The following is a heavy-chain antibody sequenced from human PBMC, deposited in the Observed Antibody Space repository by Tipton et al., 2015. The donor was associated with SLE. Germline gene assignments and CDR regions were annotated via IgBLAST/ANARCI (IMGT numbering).Heavy chain of an antibody. CDR2: INHSGST. CDR3: ASVDLLAAAGTN. CDR1: GGSFSGYY. V-gene: IGHV4-34*01. D-gene: IGHD6-13*01. Sequence: TLSLTCAVYGGSFSGYYWSWIRQPPGKGLEWIGEINHSGSTNYNPSLKSRVTISVDTSKNQFSLKLSSVTAADTAVYYCASVDLLAAAGTNWGQGTLVTVSS. J-gene: IGHJ4*02.